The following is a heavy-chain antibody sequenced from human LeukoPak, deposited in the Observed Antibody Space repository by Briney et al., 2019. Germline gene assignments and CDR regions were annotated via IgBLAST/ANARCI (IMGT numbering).Heavy chain of an antibody. D-gene: IGHD5-18*01. Sequence: GGSLRLSCAASGFTFSSYSMNWVRQAPGKGLEWVPSISSSSSYIYYADSVKGRFTISRDNAKNSLYLQMNSLRAEDTAVYYCARDRSGEYSYGGPIDYWGQGTLVTVSS. V-gene: IGHV3-21*01. CDR1: GFTFSSYS. CDR2: ISSSSSYI. CDR3: ARDRSGEYSYGGPIDY. J-gene: IGHJ4*02.